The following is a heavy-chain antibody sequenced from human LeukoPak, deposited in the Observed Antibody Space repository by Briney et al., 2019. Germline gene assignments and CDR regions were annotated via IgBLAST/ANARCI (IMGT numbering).Heavy chain of an antibody. CDR2: ISGSGGST. CDR3: AKEDSSSSHYYYYYGMDV. Sequence: GGSLRLSCAASGFTFSSYAMSWVRQAPGKGLEWVSAISGSGGSTYYADSVKGRFTISRDNSKNTLYLQMNSLSAEDTAVYCCAKEDSSSSHYYYYYGMDVWGQGTTVTVSS. CDR1: GFTFSSYA. D-gene: IGHD6-6*01. V-gene: IGHV3-23*01. J-gene: IGHJ6*02.